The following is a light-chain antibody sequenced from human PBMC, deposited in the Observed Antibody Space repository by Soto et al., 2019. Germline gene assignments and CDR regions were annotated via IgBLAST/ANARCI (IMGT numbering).Light chain of an antibody. V-gene: IGKV1-5*03. CDR3: QQYPGLYT. CDR1: QSISSW. CDR2: KAS. J-gene: IGKJ2*01. Sequence: DLQMTQSPSTLSASVGDRVTITCRARQSISSWLAWYQQKPGKAPKLMIYKASSLESGVPSRFSGSGASTKFTLPISSLQSEDFATYYFQQYPGLYTFGQGTKLQIK.